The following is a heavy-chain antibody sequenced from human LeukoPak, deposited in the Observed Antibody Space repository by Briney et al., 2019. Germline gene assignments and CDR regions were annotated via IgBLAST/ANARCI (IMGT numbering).Heavy chain of an antibody. V-gene: IGHV3-30*18. J-gene: IGHJ4*02. Sequence: PGRSLRLSCAASGFTFSSYGMHWVRQAPGEGLEWVAVISYDGSNKYYADSVKGRFTISRDNSKNTLYLQMNSLRAEDTAVYYCAKVWFGELHFDYWGQGTLVTVSS. CDR2: ISYDGSNK. D-gene: IGHD3-10*01. CDR1: GFTFSSYG. CDR3: AKVWFGELHFDY.